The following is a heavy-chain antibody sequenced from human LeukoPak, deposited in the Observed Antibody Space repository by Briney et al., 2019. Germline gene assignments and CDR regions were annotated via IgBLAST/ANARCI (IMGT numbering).Heavy chain of an antibody. CDR2: IKQDGSEK. Sequence: PGGPLRLSCAASGFTFSSFWMSWVRQAPGKGLEWVANIKQDGSEKYYVDSVKGRFTISRDNAKSSLYLQMNSLRAEDTAVYYCARSGYGDYGDWFDPWGQGALVTVSS. CDR3: ARSGYGDYGDWFDP. CDR1: GFTFSSFW. V-gene: IGHV3-7*01. D-gene: IGHD5-12*01. J-gene: IGHJ5*02.